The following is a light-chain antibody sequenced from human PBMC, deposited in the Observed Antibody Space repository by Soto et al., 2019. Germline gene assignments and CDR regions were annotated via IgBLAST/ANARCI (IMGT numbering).Light chain of an antibody. CDR2: DAY. J-gene: IGKJ5*01. CDR1: QSFRGL. V-gene: IGKV3-11*01. Sequence: EVVLTQSPVTLSLSPGEGATLSCRASQSFRGLLAWYQQKPGQAPRLLIYDAYNRATGIPPRFSGSGSGTDFTLTISSLEPEDFAVYYCQQRHMWPITFGQGTRLEIK. CDR3: QQRHMWPIT.